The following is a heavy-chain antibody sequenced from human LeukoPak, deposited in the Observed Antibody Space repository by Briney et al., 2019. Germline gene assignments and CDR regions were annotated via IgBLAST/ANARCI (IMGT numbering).Heavy chain of an antibody. CDR2: IYTSGST. J-gene: IGHJ4*02. Sequence: PSQTLSLTCTVSGGSISSGSYYWSWIRQPAGKGLEWIGRIYTSGSTNYNPSLKSRVTISVDTSKNQFSLKLSSVTAADTAVYYCASLSGRWVATDNWGQGTLVTVSS. D-gene: IGHD2-15*01. V-gene: IGHV4-61*02. CDR3: ASLSGRWVATDN. CDR1: GGSISSGSYY.